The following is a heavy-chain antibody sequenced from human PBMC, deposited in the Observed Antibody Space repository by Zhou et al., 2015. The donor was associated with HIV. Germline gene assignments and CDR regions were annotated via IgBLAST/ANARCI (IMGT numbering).Heavy chain of an antibody. CDR2: IIPIFGTA. J-gene: IGHJ4*02. D-gene: IGHD2-2*01. V-gene: IGHV1-69*01. Sequence: QVQLVQSGAEVKKPGSSVKVSCKASGGTFSSYAISWVRQAPGQGLEWMGGIIPIFGTANYAQKFQGRVTITADESTSTAYMELSSLRSEDTAVYYCARQRIVVVPAAHSGVGYYFDYWGQGTLVTVSS. CDR1: GGTFSSYA. CDR3: ARQRIVVVPAAHSGVGYYFDY.